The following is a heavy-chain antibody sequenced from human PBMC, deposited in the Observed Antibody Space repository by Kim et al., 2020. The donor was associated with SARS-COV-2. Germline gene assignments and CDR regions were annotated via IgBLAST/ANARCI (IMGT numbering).Heavy chain of an antibody. CDR1: GDSISSGYSH. Sequence: SETLSPTCNVSGDSISSGYSHWGWIRQPPGKEREWIGKFDFSGSTSANPSLKSRVFITVDTSTNQFSLMLNSVTAADTAVYYCSRRPPSGSYGDSWG. CDR3: SRRPPSGSYGDS. J-gene: IGHJ5*01. CDR2: FDFSGST. V-gene: IGHV4-39*01. D-gene: IGHD1-26*01.